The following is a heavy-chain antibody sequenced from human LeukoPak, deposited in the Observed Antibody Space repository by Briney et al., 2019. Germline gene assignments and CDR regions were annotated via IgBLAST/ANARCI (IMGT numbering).Heavy chain of an antibody. CDR2: ISYDGKFK. V-gene: IGHV3-30*04. CDR3: ARDLGYYRADY. J-gene: IGHJ4*02. CDR1: GFTFSGYA. Sequence: PGGSLRLSCEASGFTFSGYAMHWVRQAPGKGLEWVALISYDGKFKSDVDSVKGRFTISRDNAKNSLYLQMNSLRAEDTAVYYCARDLGYYRADYWGQGTLVTVSS. D-gene: IGHD1-26*01.